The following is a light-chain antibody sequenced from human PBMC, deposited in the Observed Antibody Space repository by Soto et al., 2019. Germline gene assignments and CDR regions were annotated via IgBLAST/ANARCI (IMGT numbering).Light chain of an antibody. J-gene: IGKJ2*01. CDR3: QQYGRSPLLYT. CDR1: QSVTSNF. V-gene: IGKV3-20*01. CDR2: GAS. Sequence: ENVLTQSPGTLSLSPGERATLSCRASQSVTSNFLAWYQQKPGQAPRLLIYGASPRAAGVPDRFSGSGSGTDFTLTITGLEPEDFAVYYCQQYGRSPLLYTFGQGTKL.